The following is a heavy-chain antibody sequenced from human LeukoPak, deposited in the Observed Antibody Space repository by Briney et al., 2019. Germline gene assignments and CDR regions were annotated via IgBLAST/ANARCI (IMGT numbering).Heavy chain of an antibody. CDR1: GGSINNYY. V-gene: IGHV4-4*07. CDR2: IYASGNT. CDR3: ARDGCNSTTCHMRLAFDI. D-gene: IGHD2-2*01. Sequence: SETLSLICTVSGGSINNYYWSWIRQPAGKGLEWLGRIYASGNTNYNPSPKSRVTMSVDTSKNQVSLKLSSVTAADTAVYYCARDGCNSTTCHMRLAFDIWGQGAMVAVSS. J-gene: IGHJ3*02.